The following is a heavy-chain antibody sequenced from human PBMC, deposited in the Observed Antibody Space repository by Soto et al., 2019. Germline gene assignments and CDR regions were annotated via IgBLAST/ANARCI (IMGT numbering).Heavy chain of an antibody. CDR2: IYYSGST. Sequence: QVQLQESGPGLVKPSQTLSLTCTVSGGSISSGGYYWSWIRQHPGKGLEWIGYIYYSGSTYYTPSLKSRVTISVDTSKNQFSLKLSSVTDEDTAVYYCAASCVGCGGFNDPGMDVWGQGTTVTGSS. J-gene: IGHJ6*02. CDR1: GGSISSGGYY. CDR3: AASCVGCGGFNDPGMDV. D-gene: IGHD2-21*01. V-gene: IGHV4-31*03.